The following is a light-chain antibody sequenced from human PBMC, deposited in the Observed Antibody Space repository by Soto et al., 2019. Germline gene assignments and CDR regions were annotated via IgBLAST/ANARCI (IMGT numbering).Light chain of an antibody. Sequence: DIVMTQSPDSLAVSLGERAAINCKSSRSVLYSSNNKNYLAWYQQKPGQPPKLLIYWASTRESGVPDRFSGSGSGTDFTLTISSLQAEDVAVYYCQQYYSIPITFGPGTKVDIK. J-gene: IGKJ3*01. V-gene: IGKV4-1*01. CDR3: QQYYSIPIT. CDR2: WAS. CDR1: RSVLYSSNNKNY.